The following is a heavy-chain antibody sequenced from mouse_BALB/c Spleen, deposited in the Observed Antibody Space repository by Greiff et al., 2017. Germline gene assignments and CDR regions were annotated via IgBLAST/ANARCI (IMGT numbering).Heavy chain of an antibody. J-gene: IGHJ3*01. CDR2: IDPANGNT. CDR3: AGGNPWFAY. D-gene: IGHD2-1*01. Sequence: EVKLVESGAELVKPGASVKLSCTASGFNIKDTYMHWVKQRPEQGLEWIGRIDPANGNTKYDPKFQGKATITADTSSNTAYLQLSSLTSEDTAVYYCAGGNPWFAYWGQGTLVTVSA. V-gene: IGHV14-3*02. CDR1: GFNIKDTY.